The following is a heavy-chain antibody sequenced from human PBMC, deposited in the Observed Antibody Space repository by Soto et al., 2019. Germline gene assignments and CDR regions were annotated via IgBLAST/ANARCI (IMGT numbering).Heavy chain of an antibody. V-gene: IGHV3-23*01. CDR2: ISGSGGST. CDR1: GFTFSSYA. D-gene: IGHD2-15*01. Sequence: GGSLRLSCAASGFTFSSYAMSWVRQAPGKGLEWVSAISGSGGSTYYADSVKGRFTISRDNSKNTLYLQMNSLRAEDTAVYYCAKAYCSGGSCYLLSLSMGYFDYWGQGTLVTVSS. J-gene: IGHJ4*02. CDR3: AKAYCSGGSCYLLSLSMGYFDY.